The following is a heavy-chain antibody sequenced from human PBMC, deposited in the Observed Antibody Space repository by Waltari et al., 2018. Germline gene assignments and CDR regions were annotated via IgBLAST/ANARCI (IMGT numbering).Heavy chain of an antibody. V-gene: IGHV1-2*06. Sequence: QVQLVQSGAEVKKPGASVKVSCKASGYTFTGYYMHWVRQAPGQGLEWMGRINPNSGGTNYAQKFQGRVTMTRDTSISTAYMELSRLRSDDTAVYYCARDREEVLLWFRELAHFDYWGQGTLVTVSS. CDR2: INPNSGGT. CDR1: GYTFTGYY. CDR3: ARDREEVLLWFRELAHFDY. J-gene: IGHJ4*02. D-gene: IGHD3-10*01.